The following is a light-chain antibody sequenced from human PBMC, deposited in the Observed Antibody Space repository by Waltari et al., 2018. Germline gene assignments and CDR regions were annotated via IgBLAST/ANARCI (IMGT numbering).Light chain of an antibody. CDR3: HQYTNWPRT. V-gene: IGKV3-15*01. Sequence: EIVMTQSPATLSVSPGERATLSCRASQSVSNTLAWYQQKPGQAPRLLIYDASTRAAGTPARFSASGSGTEFTLTISSLQSEDFAVYYCHQYTNWPRTLGQGTKVDIK. CDR1: QSVSNT. CDR2: DAS. J-gene: IGKJ1*01.